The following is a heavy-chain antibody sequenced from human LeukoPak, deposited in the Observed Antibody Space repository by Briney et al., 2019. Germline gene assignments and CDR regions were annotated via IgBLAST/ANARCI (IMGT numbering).Heavy chain of an antibody. J-gene: IGHJ4*02. D-gene: IGHD4-17*01. V-gene: IGHV3-74*01. CDR3: TRDRYGDYSDY. CDR2: IDTDESST. CDR1: GFTFSTYW. Sequence: GGSLRLSCAASGFTFSTYWMHWVRQAPGKGLVWVSRIDTDESSTSYADSVKGRFTISRDNAKNTLYLQMNSLRAEDTAVYYCTRDRYGDYSDYWGQGILVTVSS.